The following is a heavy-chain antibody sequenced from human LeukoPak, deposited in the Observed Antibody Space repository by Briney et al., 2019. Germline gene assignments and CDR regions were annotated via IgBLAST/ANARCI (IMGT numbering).Heavy chain of an antibody. Sequence: GGSLRLSCVASGFTFSSYEMNWVRQAPGKGLEWVSYISSSGTTIYYAHSVKGRFTISRDNAKNSLYLQMNSLRAEDTAVYYCARGGYCSSSICYSLNAFDIWGQGTMFTVSS. D-gene: IGHD2-2*01. V-gene: IGHV3-48*03. CDR2: ISSSGTTI. CDR1: GFTFSSYE. J-gene: IGHJ3*02. CDR3: ARGGYCSSSICYSLNAFDI.